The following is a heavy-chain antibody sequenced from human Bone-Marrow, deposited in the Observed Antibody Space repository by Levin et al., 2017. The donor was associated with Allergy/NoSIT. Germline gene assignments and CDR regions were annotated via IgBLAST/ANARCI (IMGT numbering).Heavy chain of an antibody. D-gene: IGHD5/OR15-5a*01. Sequence: LSLTCAASGFPFSSYWMHWVRQAPGTGLVWVSRINSDGSITNYADSVKGRFTISRDNARNTLFLQMTSLRADDTGVYYCAREIVFSGIGAYYWGQGALVTVSS. V-gene: IGHV3-74*01. CDR2: INSDGSIT. CDR3: AREIVFSGIGAYY. CDR1: GFPFSSYW. J-gene: IGHJ4*02.